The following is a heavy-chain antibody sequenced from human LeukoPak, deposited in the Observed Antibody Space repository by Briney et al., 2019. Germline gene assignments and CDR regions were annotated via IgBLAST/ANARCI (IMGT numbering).Heavy chain of an antibody. CDR3: ARDGLLDVGAFHYFDY. Sequence: GGSLRRSCAASGFTFSSYEMNWVRQAPGKGLEWVSYISSSGSTIYYADSVKGRFTISRDNAKNSLYLQMNSLRAEDTAVYYCARDGLLDVGAFHYFDYWGQGTLVTVSS. V-gene: IGHV3-48*03. CDR1: GFTFSSYE. D-gene: IGHD1-26*01. J-gene: IGHJ4*02. CDR2: ISSSGSTI.